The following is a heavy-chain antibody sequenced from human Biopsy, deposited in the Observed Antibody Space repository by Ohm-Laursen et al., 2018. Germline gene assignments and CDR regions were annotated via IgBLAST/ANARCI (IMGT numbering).Heavy chain of an antibody. V-gene: IGHV1-2*02. D-gene: IGHD3-3*01. Sequence: GASVKVSCKASGYAFIGSYIHWVRQAPGQGLEWMGWINPDSGGTHYAQTFQGRVTMTRDTSASTAYMDLSRLTSNDTAVYYCARRTILGPGPRVDVWGQGTTVSVSS. CDR1: GYAFIGSY. CDR3: ARRTILGPGPRVDV. J-gene: IGHJ6*02. CDR2: INPDSGGT.